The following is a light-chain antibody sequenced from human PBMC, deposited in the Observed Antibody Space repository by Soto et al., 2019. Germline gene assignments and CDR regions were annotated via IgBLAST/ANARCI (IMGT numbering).Light chain of an antibody. J-gene: IGKJ5*01. Sequence: EVVLTQSPGTLSLSPGEGATLSCRASQSVVTSYLAWYQQKYGQSPRLLIYGALYRAPGIPDRFSGSGSGTDFTLSISRLEPEDFAVYYCQQRSNWPTFGQGTRLEIK. CDR2: GAL. CDR3: QQRSNWPT. V-gene: IGKV3D-20*02. CDR1: QSVVTSY.